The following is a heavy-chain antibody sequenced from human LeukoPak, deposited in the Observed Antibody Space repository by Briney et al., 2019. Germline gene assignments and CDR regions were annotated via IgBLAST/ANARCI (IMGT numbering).Heavy chain of an antibody. CDR3: ARGTGSIAAAGTDNWFDP. D-gene: IGHD6-13*01. CDR1: GGSISGYY. CDR2: IYYSGST. J-gene: IGHJ5*02. V-gene: IGHV4-59*01. Sequence: SETLSLTCAVYGGSISGYYWSWIRQPPGKGLEWIGYIYYSGSTNYNPSLKSRATISVGTSKSQFSLKLSSVTAADTAVYYCARGTGSIAAAGTDNWFDPWGQGTLVTVSS.